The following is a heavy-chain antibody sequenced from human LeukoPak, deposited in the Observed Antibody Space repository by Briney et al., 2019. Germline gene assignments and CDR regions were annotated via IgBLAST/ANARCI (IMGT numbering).Heavy chain of an antibody. J-gene: IGHJ4*02. Sequence: GESLKISCKASGYSFTIDWIGWVRQMRGKGLEWMGIISPGDSKTTYSPSFQGQVTISADKSINTAYLQCNSLKASDTAMYYCARQGSGVSGVYWGQRTVVIVSS. CDR2: ISPGDSKT. CDR3: ARQGSGVSGVY. D-gene: IGHD6-19*01. V-gene: IGHV5-51*01. CDR1: GYSFTIDW.